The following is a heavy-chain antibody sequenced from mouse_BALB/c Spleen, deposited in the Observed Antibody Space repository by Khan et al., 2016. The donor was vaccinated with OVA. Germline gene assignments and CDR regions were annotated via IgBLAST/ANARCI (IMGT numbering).Heavy chain of an antibody. D-gene: IGHD2-14*01. CDR2: INPSNGYT. V-gene: IGHV1-4*01. J-gene: IGHJ3*01. CDR3: VRDGAYHRNDGWFAY. Sequence: VQLQESGAELARPGASVKMSCKASGYTFPSYTIHWIKKRPGQGLEWIGYINPSNGYTNYNQKFKDKATLTTEKSSTTAYLQLSSLTSDDSAVYNCVRDGAYHRNDGWFAYWGQGTLVTVSA. CDR1: GYTFPSYT.